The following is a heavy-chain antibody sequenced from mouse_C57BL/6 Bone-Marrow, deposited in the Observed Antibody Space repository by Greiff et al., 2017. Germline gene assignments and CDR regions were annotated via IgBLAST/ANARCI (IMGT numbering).Heavy chain of an antibody. CDR1: GYTFTSYG. Sequence: QVQLQQSGAELARPGASVKLSCKASGYTFTSYGISWVKQRTGKGLAWIGEIYPRSGNTYYNEKFKGKATLTADKSSSTAYMELRSLTSEDSAVYFCARWFLDVWGTGTTVTVSS. D-gene: IGHD2-2*01. CDR2: IYPRSGNT. J-gene: IGHJ1*03. V-gene: IGHV1-81*01. CDR3: ARWFLDV.